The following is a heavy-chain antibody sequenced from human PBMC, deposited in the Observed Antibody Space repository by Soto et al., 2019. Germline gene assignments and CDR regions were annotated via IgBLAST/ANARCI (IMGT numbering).Heavy chain of an antibody. J-gene: IGHJ6*02. V-gene: IGHV4-30-4*01. CDR3: ARDSGYYGSGSYYKSGGMDV. Sequence: SSETLSLTCTVSGGSISSGDYYWSWIRQPPGKGLEWIGYIYYSGSTYYNPSLKSRVTISVDTSKNQFSLKLSSVTAADTAVYYCARDSGYYGSGSYYKSGGMDVWGQGTTVTVSS. CDR2: IYYSGST. D-gene: IGHD3-10*01. CDR1: GGSISSGDYY.